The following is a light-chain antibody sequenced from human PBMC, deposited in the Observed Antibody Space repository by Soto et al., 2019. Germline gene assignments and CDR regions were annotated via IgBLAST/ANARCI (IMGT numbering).Light chain of an antibody. CDR1: QSVSSSY. CDR2: GTS. Sequence: EMLLTQSPGTLSLSAGVRATLYCRASQSVSSSYLAWYQQKPGQAPRLLIYGTSSRATGISDRFSGSGSGTDFTLTISRLEPEDFAVYYCQQYDSSPLTFGGGTKVDI. J-gene: IGKJ4*01. V-gene: IGKV3-20*01. CDR3: QQYDSSPLT.